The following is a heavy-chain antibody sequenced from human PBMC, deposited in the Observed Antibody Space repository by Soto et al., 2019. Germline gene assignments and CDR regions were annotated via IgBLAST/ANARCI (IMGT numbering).Heavy chain of an antibody. V-gene: IGHV4-38-2*01. Sequence: PSETLSLTCAVSGYSISSGYYWGWMRQRPGKGLEWIGSIYQSGSTYYNPSLKSRVTISVDTSKNQFSLKLGSVTAADTAVYYGAGAELPDWFDPWGQGALV. D-gene: IGHD3-10*01. CDR1: GYSISSGYY. CDR2: IYQSGST. J-gene: IGHJ5*02. CDR3: AGAELPDWFDP.